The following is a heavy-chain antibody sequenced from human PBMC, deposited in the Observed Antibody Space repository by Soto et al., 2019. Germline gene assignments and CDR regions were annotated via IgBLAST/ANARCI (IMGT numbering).Heavy chain of an antibody. V-gene: IGHV3-23*01. CDR3: AKSQADYDYIWGSPYEYFQH. CDR2: ISGSGGST. D-gene: IGHD3-16*01. Sequence: GGSLRLSCAASGFTFSSYAMSWVRQAPGKGLEWVSAISGSGGSTYYADSVKGRFTISRDNSKNTLYRQMNSLRAEDTAVYYCAKSQADYDYIWGSPYEYFQHWGQGTLVTVSS. J-gene: IGHJ1*01. CDR1: GFTFSSYA.